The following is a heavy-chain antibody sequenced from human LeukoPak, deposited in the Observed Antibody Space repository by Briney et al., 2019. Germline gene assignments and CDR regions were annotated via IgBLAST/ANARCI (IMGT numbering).Heavy chain of an antibody. Sequence: GGSLRLSCAASGFTFSSYWMHWVRQAPGKGLVWVSRINSDGSSTSYADSVKGRITICRDNAKNTLYLQMNSLRADGTAVYYCAELGITMIGGVWGKGTTVTISS. V-gene: IGHV3-74*01. CDR1: GFTFSSYW. J-gene: IGHJ6*04. CDR2: INSDGSST. CDR3: AELGITMIGGV. D-gene: IGHD3-10*02.